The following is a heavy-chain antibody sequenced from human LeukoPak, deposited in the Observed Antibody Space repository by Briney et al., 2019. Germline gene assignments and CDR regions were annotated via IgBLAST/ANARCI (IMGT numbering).Heavy chain of an antibody. D-gene: IGHD1-26*01. V-gene: IGHV4-59*12. CDR2: IYYSGST. CDR1: GGSISSYY. CDR3: ARSNLVGATRFDY. Sequence: PSETLSLTCTVSGGSISSYYWSWIRQPPGKGLEWIGYIYYSGSTNYNPSLKSRVTISVDTSKNQFSLQLNSVTPEDTAVYYCARSNLVGATRFDYWGQGTLVTVSS. J-gene: IGHJ4*02.